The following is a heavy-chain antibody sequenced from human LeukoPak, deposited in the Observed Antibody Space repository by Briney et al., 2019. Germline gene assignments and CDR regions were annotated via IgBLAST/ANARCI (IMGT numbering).Heavy chain of an antibody. CDR1: GASTNNDSYS. Sequence: SETLSLTCAVSGASTNNDSYSWDWIPQPPGKGLEWVGSGYYAGSGSHYNPSLKSRVTISVDTSRNRYSLKLHSVTTADTAVYYCVRLWLRWGVDYWGQGSLVTVSS. J-gene: IGHJ4*02. CDR2: GYYAGSGS. D-gene: IGHD5-12*01. CDR3: VRLWLRWGVDY. V-gene: IGHV4-39*01.